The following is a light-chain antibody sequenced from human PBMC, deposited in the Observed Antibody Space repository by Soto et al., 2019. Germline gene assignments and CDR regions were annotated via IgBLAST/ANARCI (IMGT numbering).Light chain of an antibody. J-gene: IGLJ2*01. V-gene: IGLV2-23*01. CDR3: CSYAGSTIHVV. CDR2: EDN. CDR1: RSDVGGYNL. Sequence: QSALTQPASVSGSPGQSITISCTGTRSDVGGYNLVSWYQQHPGRAPKLMIYEDNKRPSGVPNRFSASKSGNTASLTISGLQAEDEADYHCCSYAGSTIHVVFGGGTQLTV.